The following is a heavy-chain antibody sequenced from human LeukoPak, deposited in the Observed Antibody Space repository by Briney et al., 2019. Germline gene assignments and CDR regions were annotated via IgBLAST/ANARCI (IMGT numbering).Heavy chain of an antibody. CDR3: ARVKGELLAYYFDY. CDR1: GYTFTSYG. Sequence: PWASVNVSCKASGYTFTSYGISWVRQAPGQGLEWMGWISAYNGNTNYAQKLQGRVTMTTDTSTSTAYMELRSLRSDDTAVYYCARVKGELLAYYFDYWGQGTLVTVSS. D-gene: IGHD3-10*01. V-gene: IGHV1-18*04. J-gene: IGHJ4*02. CDR2: ISAYNGNT.